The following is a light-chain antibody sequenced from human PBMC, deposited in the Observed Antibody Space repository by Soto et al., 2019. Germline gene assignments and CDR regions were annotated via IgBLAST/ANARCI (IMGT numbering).Light chain of an antibody. V-gene: IGKV3-15*01. CDR2: GAS. CDR3: QQYNNWPRT. CDR1: QSVSSN. Sequence: EIVMTQSQDTLSLSPGERATLSFTASQSVSSNLDWYQQKPGQAPRLLIYGASTRATGIPARFSGSGSGTEFTLTISSLQSEDFAVYYCQQYNNWPRTFGQGTKVDIK. J-gene: IGKJ1*01.